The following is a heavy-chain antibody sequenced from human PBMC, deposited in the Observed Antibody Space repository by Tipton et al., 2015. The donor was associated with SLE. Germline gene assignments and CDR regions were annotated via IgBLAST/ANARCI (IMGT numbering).Heavy chain of an antibody. V-gene: IGHV4-39*01. CDR2: IYYSGST. Sequence: LRLSCTVSGGSISSSSYYWGWIRQPPGKGLEWIGSIYYSGSTYYNPSLKSRVTISVDTSKNQFSLKLSSVTAADTAVYYCARQSYPGLVVYAHNWFDPWGQGTLVTVPS. CDR3: ARQSYPGLVVYAHNWFDP. D-gene: IGHD2-8*02. CDR1: GGSISSSSYY. J-gene: IGHJ5*02.